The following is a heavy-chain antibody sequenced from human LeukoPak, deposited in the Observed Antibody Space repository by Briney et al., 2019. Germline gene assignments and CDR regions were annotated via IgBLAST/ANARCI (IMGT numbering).Heavy chain of an antibody. CDR1: GGSFSGYY. CDR3: ASGGGSYYNWFDP. D-gene: IGHD1-26*01. V-gene: IGHV4-34*01. J-gene: IGHJ5*02. Sequence: PSETLSLTCAVYGGSFSGYYWSWIRQPPGKGLEWIGEINHSGSTNYNPSLKSRVTISVDTSKNQFSLKLSSVTAADTAVYYCASGGGSYYNWFDPWGQGTLVTVSS. CDR2: INHSGST.